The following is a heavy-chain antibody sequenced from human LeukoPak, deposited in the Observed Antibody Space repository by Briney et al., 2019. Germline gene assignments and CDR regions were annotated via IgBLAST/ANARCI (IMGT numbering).Heavy chain of an antibody. D-gene: IGHD3-10*01. CDR1: GGSISSYY. CDR3: ARGVIIEDYYYYMDV. J-gene: IGHJ6*03. V-gene: IGHV4-4*07. CDR2: IYTSGST. Sequence: PSETLSLTRTVSGGSISSYYWSWIRQPAGKGLEWIGRIYTSGSTNYNPSLKSRVTMSVDTSKNQFSLKLSSVTAADTAVYYCARGVIIEDYYYYMDVWGKGTTVTVSS.